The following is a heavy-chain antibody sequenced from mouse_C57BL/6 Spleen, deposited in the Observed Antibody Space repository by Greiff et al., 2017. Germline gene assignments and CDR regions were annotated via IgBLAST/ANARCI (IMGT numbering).Heavy chain of an antibody. J-gene: IGHJ2*01. D-gene: IGHD1-1*01. V-gene: IGHV5-16*01. Sequence: EVHLVESEGGLVQPGSSMKLSCTASGFTFSDYYMAWVRQVPEKGLEWVANINYDGSSTYYLDSLKSRFILSRDNAKNILYLQMSSLKSEDTATYYCAREYYGSSLDYWGQGTTLTVSS. CDR1: GFTFSDYY. CDR3: AREYYGSSLDY. CDR2: INYDGSST.